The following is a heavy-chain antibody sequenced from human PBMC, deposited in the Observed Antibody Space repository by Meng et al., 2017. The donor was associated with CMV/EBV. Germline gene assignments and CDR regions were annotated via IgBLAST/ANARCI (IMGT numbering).Heavy chain of an antibody. V-gene: IGHV3-21*01. CDR3: ARDYDDFWSGYRYNWFDP. CDR1: GFTFSSYS. D-gene: IGHD3-3*01. Sequence: GGPLRLSCAASGFTFSSYSMNWVRQAPGKGLEWVSSISSSSSYIYYADSVKGRFTISRDNAKNSLYLQMNSLRAEDTAVYYCARDYDDFWSGYRYNWFDPWGQGTLVTVSS. J-gene: IGHJ5*02. CDR2: ISSSSSYI.